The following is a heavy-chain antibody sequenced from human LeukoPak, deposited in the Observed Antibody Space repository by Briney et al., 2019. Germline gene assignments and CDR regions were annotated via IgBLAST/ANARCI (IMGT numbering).Heavy chain of an antibody. D-gene: IGHD6-13*01. CDR3: ARGGETGKQQLVYFDY. V-gene: IGHV6-1*01. CDR1: GDSVSSNSAA. Sequence: SQTLSLTCAISGDSVSSNSAAWNWIRQSPSRGPEWLGRTYYRSKWYNDYAVSVKSRITINPDTSKNQFSLQLNSVTPEDTAVYYCARGGETGKQQLVYFDYWGQGTLVTVSS. J-gene: IGHJ4*02. CDR2: TYYRSKWYN.